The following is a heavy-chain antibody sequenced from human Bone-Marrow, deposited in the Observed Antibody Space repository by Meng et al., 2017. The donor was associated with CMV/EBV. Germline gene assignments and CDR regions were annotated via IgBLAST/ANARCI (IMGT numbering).Heavy chain of an antibody. Sequence: GESLKISCAASGFTFSSYEMNWVRQAPGKGLEWVSYISSSGSTIYYADSVKGRFTISRDNPNNPLYLQMNSLRAEDTALYYCVRGRITNHYWGQGTLVTVSS. CDR1: GFTFSSYE. D-gene: IGHD1-20*01. J-gene: IGHJ4*02. V-gene: IGHV3-48*03. CDR3: VRGRITNHY. CDR2: ISSSGSTI.